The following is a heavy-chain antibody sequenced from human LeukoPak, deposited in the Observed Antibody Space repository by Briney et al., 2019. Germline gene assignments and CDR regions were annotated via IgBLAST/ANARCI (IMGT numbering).Heavy chain of an antibody. V-gene: IGHV4-39*01. J-gene: IGHJ4*02. CDR3: ARGDCSSTSCYSVDY. D-gene: IGHD2-2*02. CDR1: GGSISSSSYY. Sequence: SETLSLTCTDSGGSISSSSYYWGWIRQPPGKGLEWIGSIYYSGSTYYNPSLKSRVTISVDTSKNQFSLKLGSVTAADTAVYYCARGDCSSTSCYSVDYWGQGTLVTVSS. CDR2: IYYSGST.